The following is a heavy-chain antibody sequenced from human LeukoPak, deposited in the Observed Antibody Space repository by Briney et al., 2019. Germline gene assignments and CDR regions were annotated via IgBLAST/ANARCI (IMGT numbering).Heavy chain of an antibody. CDR2: INYSGSGI. J-gene: IGHJ4*02. Sequence: GGSLRLSCAASGFTFSDYYMSWIRQAPGKGLGWLSYINYSGSGIYYADSAKGRFTISRDNAKNSLYLQMNFLRAGDTAVYYCARAKGSYSFDYWGQGTLVTVSS. D-gene: IGHD3-10*01. CDR1: GFTFSDYY. CDR3: ARAKGSYSFDY. V-gene: IGHV3-11*01.